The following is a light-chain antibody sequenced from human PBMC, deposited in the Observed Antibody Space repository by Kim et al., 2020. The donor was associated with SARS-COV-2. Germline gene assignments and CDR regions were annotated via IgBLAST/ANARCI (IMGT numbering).Light chain of an antibody. J-gene: IGKJ5*01. V-gene: IGKV3-15*01. Sequence: SPGDRVTLSRRASQSVSSNVAWYQHKPGQTPRLLIYGASTRATGIPARFSGSGSGTEFTLTIRSLQSGDFAVYYCQQYDDWPPVTFGQGTRLEI. CDR2: GAS. CDR1: QSVSSN. CDR3: QQYDDWPPVT.